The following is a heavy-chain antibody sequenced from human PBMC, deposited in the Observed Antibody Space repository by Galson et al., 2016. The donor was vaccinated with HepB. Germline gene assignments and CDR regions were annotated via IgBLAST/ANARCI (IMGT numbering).Heavy chain of an antibody. V-gene: IGHV4-61*01. CDR3: ARDEGFYNGMDV. J-gene: IGHJ6*02. CDR2: IHDSGNT. D-gene: IGHD2-2*02. Sequence: SETLSLTCTVSSDPVTSGTYYWSWVRQSPGKGLDWIGYIHDSGNTNYNPSIKRRVTISRDTSKNQFLLELTSVTAADTAVYYCARDEGFYNGMDVRGQGTTVTVAS. CDR1: SDPVTSGTYY.